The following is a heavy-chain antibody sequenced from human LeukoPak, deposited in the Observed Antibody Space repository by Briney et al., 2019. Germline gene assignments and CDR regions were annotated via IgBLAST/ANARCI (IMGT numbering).Heavy chain of an antibody. CDR1: GFTFSSHG. D-gene: IGHD1-1*01. CDR2: ISYDGSNK. CDR3: ARTTGSLWYFDL. V-gene: IGHV3-30*03. J-gene: IGHJ2*01. Sequence: GRSLRLSCAASGFTFSSHGMHWVRQAPGKGLEWVAVISYDGSNKYYADSVKGRFTISRDNSKNTLYLQMNSLRAEDTAVYYCARTTGSLWYFDLWGRGTLVTVSS.